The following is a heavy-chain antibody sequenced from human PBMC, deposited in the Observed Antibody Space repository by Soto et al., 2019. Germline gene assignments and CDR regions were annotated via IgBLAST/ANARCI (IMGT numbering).Heavy chain of an antibody. CDR3: ARAGHDSSGYYYGGLDY. D-gene: IGHD3-22*01. CDR1: GFTFSRYG. CDR2: IWTDGSYE. V-gene: IGHV3-33*01. Sequence: GGSLELSCAASGFTFSRYGMHWVRQAPGKGLEWVAVIWTDGSYEYYADSVMGRFTISRDNSKNTLYLQMNSLRAEDTAVYYCARAGHDSSGYYYGGLDYWGPGTLVTVSS. J-gene: IGHJ4*02.